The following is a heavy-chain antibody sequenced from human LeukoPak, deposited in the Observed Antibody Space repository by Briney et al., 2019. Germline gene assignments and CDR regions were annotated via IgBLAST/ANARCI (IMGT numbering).Heavy chain of an antibody. CDR3: ARHKWARVYYYGSGSYSLFDY. J-gene: IGHJ4*02. Sequence: SETLSLTCAVYGGSFSGYYWSWLRQPPGKGLEWIGEINHSGSTNYNPSLKSRVTISVDTSKNQFSLKLSSVTAADTAVYYCARHKWARVYYYGSGSYSLFDYWGQGTLVTVSS. CDR1: GGSFSGYY. V-gene: IGHV4-34*01. CDR2: INHSGST. D-gene: IGHD3-10*01.